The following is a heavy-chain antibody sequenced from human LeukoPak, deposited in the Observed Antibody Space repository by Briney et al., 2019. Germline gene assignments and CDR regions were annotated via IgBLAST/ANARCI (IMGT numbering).Heavy chain of an antibody. CDR2: IRYDGSNK. CDR1: GFTFSSYG. J-gene: IGHJ4*02. Sequence: GGSLRLSCAASGFTFSSYGMHWVRQAPGKGLEWVAFIRYDGSNKYYADSVKGRFTISRDNAKNSLYLQMNSLRAEDTAVYYCARAIRSDFDYWGQGTLVTVSS. CDR3: ARAIRSDFDY. V-gene: IGHV3-30*02.